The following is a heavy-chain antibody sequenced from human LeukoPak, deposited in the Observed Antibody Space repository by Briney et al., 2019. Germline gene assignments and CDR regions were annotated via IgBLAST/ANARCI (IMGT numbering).Heavy chain of an antibody. D-gene: IGHD3-10*02. J-gene: IGHJ5*02. CDR3: ARVGYYVSGDHASGWFDP. CDR2: IFHTGRT. CDR1: SYSISSGYY. V-gene: IGHV4-38-2*02. Sequence: SETLSLTCTVSSYSISSGYYWGWLRQPPGKGLEWIGSIFHTGRTLYNPSLESRFSISVDTSKNQFSLKLKSMTAVDTAVYYCARVGYYVSGDHASGWFDPWGQGTLVTVSS.